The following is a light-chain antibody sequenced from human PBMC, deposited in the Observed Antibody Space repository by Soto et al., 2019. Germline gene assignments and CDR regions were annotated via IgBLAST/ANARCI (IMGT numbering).Light chain of an antibody. J-gene: IGKJ5*01. CDR3: MQPLQTPIT. V-gene: IGKV2-28*01. CDR2: LGS. CDR1: QSLLHSNGYNY. Sequence: IVMTQSPLSLPVTPGERASISCGSSQSLLHSNGYNYLDWYLQKPGQSPQVLIYLGSNRASGVPDRFSGSGSGTDFTLKISRVEAEDIGVYYCMQPLQTPITFGQGTRLEIK.